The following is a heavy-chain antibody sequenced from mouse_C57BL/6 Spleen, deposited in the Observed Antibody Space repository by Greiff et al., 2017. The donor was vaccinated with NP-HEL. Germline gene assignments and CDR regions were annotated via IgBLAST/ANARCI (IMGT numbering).Heavy chain of an antibody. CDR1: GYTFTDYE. CDR3: TREGDSSNWYYYAMDY. J-gene: IGHJ4*01. D-gene: IGHD2-5*01. V-gene: IGHV1-15*01. CDR2: IDPETGGT. Sequence: VQLQQSGAELVRPGASVTLSCKASGYTFTDYEMHWVKQTPVHGLEWIGAIDPETGGTAYNQKFKGKAILTADKSSSTAYMELRSLTSEDSAVYYCTREGDSSNWYYYAMDYWGQGTSVTVSS.